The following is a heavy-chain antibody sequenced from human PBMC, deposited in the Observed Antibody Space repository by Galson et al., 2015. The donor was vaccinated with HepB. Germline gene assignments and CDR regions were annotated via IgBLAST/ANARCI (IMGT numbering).Heavy chain of an antibody. Sequence: SVKVSCKASGYTFTSYDINWVRQATGQGLEWVGWMNPNSGNTGYAQKFQGRVTMPRNTSISTAYMELSSLRSEDTAVYYCARGGDSSGWYGWGYYYGMDVWGQGTTVTVSS. V-gene: IGHV1-8*01. D-gene: IGHD6-19*01. J-gene: IGHJ6*02. CDR3: ARGGDSSGWYGWGYYYGMDV. CDR2: MNPNSGNT. CDR1: GYTFTSYD.